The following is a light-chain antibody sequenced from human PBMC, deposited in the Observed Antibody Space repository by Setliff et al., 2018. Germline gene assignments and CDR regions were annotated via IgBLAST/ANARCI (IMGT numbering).Light chain of an antibody. CDR3: QSYDNTLGVAI. CDR2: HNN. J-gene: IGLJ2*01. CDR1: RSNIGAGHD. V-gene: IGLV1-40*01. Sequence: QSVLTQPPSVSGAPGRRVSISCSGGRSNIGAGHDVHWYYHLAGTAPKLLIYHNNNRASGIPDRFSGSKSGTSASLAIAELQAEDEADYYCQSYDNTLGVAIFGGGTKGTVL.